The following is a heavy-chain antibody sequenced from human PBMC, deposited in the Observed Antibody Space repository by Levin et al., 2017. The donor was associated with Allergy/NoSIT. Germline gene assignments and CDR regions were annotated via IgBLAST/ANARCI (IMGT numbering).Heavy chain of an antibody. V-gene: IGHV4-4*02. D-gene: IGHD2-8*02. CDR2: IYHSGST. CDR1: GGSISSSNW. CDR3: ARGPYHCTGGVCFNYYYYMDV. Sequence: SETLSLTCAVSGGSISSSNWWSWVRQPPGKGLEWIGEIYHSGSTNYNPSLKSRVTISVDKSKNQFSLKLSSVTAADTAVYYCARGPYHCTGGVCFNYYYYMDVWGKGTTVTVSS. J-gene: IGHJ6*03.